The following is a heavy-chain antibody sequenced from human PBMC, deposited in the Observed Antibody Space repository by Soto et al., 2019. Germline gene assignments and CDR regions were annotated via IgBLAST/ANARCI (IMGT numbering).Heavy chain of an antibody. Sequence: ASVKVSCTASGYTFTSYAMHWVRQAPGQRLEWMGWINAGNGNTKYSQKFQGRLTITRDTSASTAYMDLSSLRSEDTAVYYCARGGSSGSESNYYFDYWGQGTLVTVSS. CDR1: GYTFTSYA. CDR3: ARGGSSGSESNYYFDY. V-gene: IGHV1-3*01. J-gene: IGHJ4*02. D-gene: IGHD3-22*01. CDR2: INAGNGNT.